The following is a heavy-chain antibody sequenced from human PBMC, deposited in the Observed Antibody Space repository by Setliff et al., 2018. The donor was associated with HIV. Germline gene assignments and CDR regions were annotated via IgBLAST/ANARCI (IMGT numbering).Heavy chain of an antibody. CDR2: VDPEDGET. D-gene: IGHD3-16*01. CDR1: GDTFSTSA. J-gene: IGHJ3*01. CDR3: ARDDGGYNYAEAFDV. V-gene: IGHV1-18*01. Sequence: ASVKVSCKAPGDTFSTSALSWVRQAPGKGLEWMGRVDPEDGETTYAEKFQGRLTMTTDTSTNTAYMELRSLRSDDTAVYYCARDDGGYNYAEAFDVWGQGTMVTVSS.